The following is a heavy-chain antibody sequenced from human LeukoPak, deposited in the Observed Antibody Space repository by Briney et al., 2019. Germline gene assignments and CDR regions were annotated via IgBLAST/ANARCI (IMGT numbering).Heavy chain of an antibody. D-gene: IGHD3-3*01. V-gene: IGHV4-39*02. J-gene: IGHJ4*02. CDR2: IYYSGST. CDR1: GGSISSSSYY. Sequence: PSETLSLTCTVSGGSISSSSYYWGWIRQPPGKGLEWIGSIYYSGSTYYNPSLKSRVTISVDTSKNQFSLKLSSVTAADTAVYYCARDGHGFLEWLLELDYWGQGTLVTVSS. CDR3: ARDGHGFLEWLLELDY.